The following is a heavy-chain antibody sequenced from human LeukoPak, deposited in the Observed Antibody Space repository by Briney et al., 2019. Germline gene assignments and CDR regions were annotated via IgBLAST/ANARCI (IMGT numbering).Heavy chain of an antibody. CDR1: GFTFSSYA. CDR2: ITGSGGST. J-gene: IGHJ4*02. V-gene: IGHV3-23*01. D-gene: IGHD4-17*01. CDR3: AKEGGQRDFGDLLDY. Sequence: PGGSLRLSCAASGFTFSSYAMSWVRQAPGKGLEWVSGITGSGGSTYYADSVKGRFTISRDNSKNTLFLQLNSLRAEDTAVYYCAKEGGQRDFGDLLDYWGRGTLVTVSS.